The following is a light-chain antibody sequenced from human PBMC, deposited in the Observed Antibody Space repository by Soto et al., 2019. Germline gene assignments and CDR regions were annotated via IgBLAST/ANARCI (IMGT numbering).Light chain of an antibody. Sequence: DIQITQSPSTLSASVGDSVTITCRASQSISTWLAWYQQKTGKPPKLLISDASSLESGVPSRFSGSGSGTEFTLPISRLQPDDFAAYYCQQYNTSSLTFGQGTKVDIK. V-gene: IGKV1-5*01. CDR2: DAS. J-gene: IGKJ1*01. CDR1: QSISTW. CDR3: QQYNTSSLT.